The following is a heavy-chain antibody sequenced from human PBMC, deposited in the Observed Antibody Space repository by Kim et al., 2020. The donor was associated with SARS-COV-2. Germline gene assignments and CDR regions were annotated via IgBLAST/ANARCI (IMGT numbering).Heavy chain of an antibody. J-gene: IGHJ4*02. CDR2: ISWDGGST. Sequence: GGSLRLSCAASGFTFDDYAMHWVRQAPGKGLEWVSLISWDGGSTYYADSVKGRFTISRDNSKNSLYLQMNSLRAEDTALYYCAKDIAWDVYSSSSMDYWGQGTLVTVSS. CDR3: AKDIAWDVYSSSSMDY. D-gene: IGHD6-6*01. V-gene: IGHV3-43D*03. CDR1: GFTFDDYA.